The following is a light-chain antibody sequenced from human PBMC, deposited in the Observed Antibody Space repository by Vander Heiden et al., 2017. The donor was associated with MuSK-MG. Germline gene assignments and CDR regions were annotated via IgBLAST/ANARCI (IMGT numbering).Light chain of an antibody. V-gene: IGKV3-20*01. CDR1: QSVSSSY. J-gene: IGKJ1*01. Sequence: EIVLTQSPGTLSLSPGERATLSCRASQSVSSSYLAWYQQKPGQAPRLLIYGASSSATGIPDRFTGSGSGTDFTLTISRRETEDFAVYYCQQDSSSLTFGQGTKVEIK. CDR2: GAS. CDR3: QQDSSSLT.